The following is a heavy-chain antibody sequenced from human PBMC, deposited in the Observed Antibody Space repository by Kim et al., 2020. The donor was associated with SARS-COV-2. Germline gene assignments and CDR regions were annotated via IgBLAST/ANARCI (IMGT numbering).Heavy chain of an antibody. CDR2: TYYSSKWYY. CDR3: ARGGGYSSVWYGGWFDA. V-gene: IGHV6-1*01. CDR1: GDSVTTNSGS. D-gene: IGHD6-19*01. Sequence: SQTLSLTCAISGDSVTTNSGSWNWIRQSPSRGLEWLGMTYYSSKWYYNYAASVKNRITIGADTSKNQFSLQMDSVTPEDTAVYYCARGGGYSSVWYGGWFDAGGQGTLVTVSA. J-gene: IGHJ5*02.